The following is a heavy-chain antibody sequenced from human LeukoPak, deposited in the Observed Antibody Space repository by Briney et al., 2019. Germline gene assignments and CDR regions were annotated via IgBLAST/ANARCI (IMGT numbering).Heavy chain of an antibody. D-gene: IGHD6-19*01. J-gene: IGHJ5*02. V-gene: IGHV4-34*01. Sequence: PSETLSLTCAVYGGSFSGYYWGWIRQPPGKGLEWIGEINHSGSTNYNPSLKSRVTISVDTSKNQFSLKLSSVTAADTAVYYCARPRLVRGWFDPWGQGTLVTVSS. CDR2: INHSGST. CDR1: GGSFSGYY. CDR3: ARPRLVRGWFDP.